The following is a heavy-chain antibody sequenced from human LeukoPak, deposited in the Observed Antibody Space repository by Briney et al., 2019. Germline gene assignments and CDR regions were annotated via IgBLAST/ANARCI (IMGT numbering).Heavy chain of an antibody. CDR1: GYTFTGYY. CDR3: AREDYYGSGSYSNWFDP. V-gene: IGHV1-2*02. D-gene: IGHD3-10*01. J-gene: IGHJ5*02. Sequence: GASVKVSCKASGYTFTGYYMHWVRQAPGQGLEWMGWINPNSGGTNYAQKFQGRVTMTRDTSISTAYMELSRLRSDDTAVYYWAREDYYGSGSYSNWFDPWGQGTLVTVSS. CDR2: INPNSGGT.